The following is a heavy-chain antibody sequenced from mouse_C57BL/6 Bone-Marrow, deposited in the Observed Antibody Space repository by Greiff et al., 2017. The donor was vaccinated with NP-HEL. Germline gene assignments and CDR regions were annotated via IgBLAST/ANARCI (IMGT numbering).Heavy chain of an antibody. CDR1: GYTFTDYN. J-gene: IGHJ3*01. Sequence: VQLKQSGPELVKPGASVKILCKASGYTFTDYNMDWVKQSHGKSLEWIGDINPNNGGTIYNQKFKGKATLTVDKTSSTAYMELRSLTSEDAAVYCCARGGAFAYWGQGTLVTVSA. V-gene: IGHV1-18*01. CDR3: ARGGAFAY. CDR2: INPNNGGT.